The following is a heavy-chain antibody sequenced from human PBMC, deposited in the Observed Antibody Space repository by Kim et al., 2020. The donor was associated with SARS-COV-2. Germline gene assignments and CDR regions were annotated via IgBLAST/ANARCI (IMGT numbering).Heavy chain of an antibody. CDR1: GGSISSYY. CDR3: ARWGYCSSTSCYHRKTYYYYGMDV. V-gene: IGHV4-59*01. Sequence: SETLSLTCTVSGGSISSYYWSWIRQPPGKGLEWIGYIYYSGSTNYNPPLKSRVTISVDTSKNQFSLKLSSVTAADTAVYYCARWGYCSSTSCYHRKTYYYYGMDVWGQGTTVTVSS. CDR2: IYYSGST. J-gene: IGHJ6*02. D-gene: IGHD2-2*01.